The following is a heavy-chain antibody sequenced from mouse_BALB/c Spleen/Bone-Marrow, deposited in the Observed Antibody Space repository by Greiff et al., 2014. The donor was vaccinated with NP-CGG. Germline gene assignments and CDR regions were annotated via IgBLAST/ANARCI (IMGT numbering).Heavy chain of an antibody. CDR2: IDPANGNT. Sequence: DVQLQESGAEVVKPGASVKLSCTASGFNIKDTYMHWVKQRPEQGLEWIGRIDPANGNTKYDPKFQGKTTITADTSSNTAYLQLSSLTSEDTAVYYCARYDYGVYFDYWGQGTTLTASS. V-gene: IGHV14-3*02. D-gene: IGHD2-4*01. J-gene: IGHJ2*01. CDR1: GFNIKDTY. CDR3: ARYDYGVYFDY.